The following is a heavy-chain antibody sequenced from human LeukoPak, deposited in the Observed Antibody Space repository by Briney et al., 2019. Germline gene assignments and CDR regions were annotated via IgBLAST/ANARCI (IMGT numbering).Heavy chain of an antibody. J-gene: IGHJ4*02. V-gene: IGHV3-33*01. CDR1: GFTFSTYG. D-gene: IGHD6-13*01. CDR2: IWYDGNYK. Sequence: PGRSLRLSCVASGFTFSTYGMHWVRQAPGKGLEWVALIWYDGNYKYYADSVKGRFTISRDNSKNTLYLQMNSLRVEDTAVNYCARDGGQQMEKFDYWGQGTLVTVSS. CDR3: ARDGGQQMEKFDY.